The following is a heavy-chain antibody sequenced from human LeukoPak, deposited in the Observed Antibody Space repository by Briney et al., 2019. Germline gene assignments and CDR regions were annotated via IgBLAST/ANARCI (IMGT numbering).Heavy chain of an antibody. Sequence: SETLSLTCTVSGGSISSYYWSWIRQPPGKGLEWIGYIYYSGSTNYNPSLKSRVTISVDTSKNQFSLKLSSVTAADTAVYYCARGDLLYYYGMDVCGQGTTVTVSS. CDR3: ARGDLLYYYGMDV. J-gene: IGHJ6*02. CDR1: GGSISSYY. CDR2: IYYSGST. V-gene: IGHV4-59*01.